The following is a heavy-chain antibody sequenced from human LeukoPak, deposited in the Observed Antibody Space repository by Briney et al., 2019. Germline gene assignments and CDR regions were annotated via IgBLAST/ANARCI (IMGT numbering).Heavy chain of an antibody. V-gene: IGHV4-61*02. CDR3: ARVSTTVTTIGAFDI. CDR2: IYTSGST. Sequence: PSQTLSLTCTVSGGSISSGSYYWSWIRQPAGKGLEWIGRIYTSGSTNYNPSLKSRVTISVDTSKNQFSLKLSSVTAADTAVYYCARVSTTVTTIGAFDIWGQGTMVTVSS. J-gene: IGHJ3*02. D-gene: IGHD4-17*01. CDR1: GGSISSGSYY.